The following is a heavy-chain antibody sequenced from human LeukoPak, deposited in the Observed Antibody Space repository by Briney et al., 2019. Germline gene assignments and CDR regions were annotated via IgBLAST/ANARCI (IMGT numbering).Heavy chain of an antibody. CDR2: ISGSGGST. V-gene: IGHV3-23*01. J-gene: IGHJ4*02. D-gene: IGHD4-17*01. Sequence: GGSPRLSCAAPGFTFSSYAMSWVRQAPGKGLEWVSAISGSGGSTYYADSVKGRFTISRDNCKNTLYLQMNSLRAEDTAVYYCAKDHGDYVYWGQGTLVTVSS. CDR3: AKDHGDYVY. CDR1: GFTFSSYA.